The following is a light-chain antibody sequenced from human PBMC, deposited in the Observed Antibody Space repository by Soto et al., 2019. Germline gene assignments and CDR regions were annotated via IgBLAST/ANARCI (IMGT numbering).Light chain of an antibody. CDR3: SSYAGSNNYV. CDR1: SSDVGRYNY. Sequence: QSALTQPPSASGSPGQSVTFSCTGTSSDVGRYNYVSWYQQHPGKAPKLLIYEVTKRPSGVPDRFSASKSGNTASLTVSGLQAEDEADYYCSSYAGSNNYVFGTGTKVT. CDR2: EVT. J-gene: IGLJ1*01. V-gene: IGLV2-8*01.